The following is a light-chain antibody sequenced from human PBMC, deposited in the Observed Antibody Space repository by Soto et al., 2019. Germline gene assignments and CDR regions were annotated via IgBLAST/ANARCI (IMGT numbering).Light chain of an antibody. CDR1: QSISSW. CDR2: KAS. Sequence: DIQMTQSPSTLSASVGDRVTITCRASQSISSWLAWYQQKPGKAPKLLIYKASSLESGVPSRFSGSGSGTEFTLTISSLQPDDFATYYCQQYNNYQWTFGQGTKVDSK. J-gene: IGKJ1*01. V-gene: IGKV1-5*03. CDR3: QQYNNYQWT.